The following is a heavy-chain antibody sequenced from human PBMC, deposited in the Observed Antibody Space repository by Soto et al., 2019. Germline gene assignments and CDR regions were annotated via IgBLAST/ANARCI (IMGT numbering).Heavy chain of an antibody. V-gene: IGHV4-31*03. D-gene: IGHD2-2*01. J-gene: IGHJ4*02. Sequence: PSDTLSVTFTVSGGSISSVGYYWSWIRQHPGKGLELIGYIYYSGSTYYNPSLKSRVTISVDTSKNQFSLKLSCVTAADTAVYYCARTLLGRGSTSCAFDXWGQVTLVTVSX. CDR1: GGSISSVGYY. CDR2: IYYSGST. CDR3: ARTLLGRGSTSCAFDX.